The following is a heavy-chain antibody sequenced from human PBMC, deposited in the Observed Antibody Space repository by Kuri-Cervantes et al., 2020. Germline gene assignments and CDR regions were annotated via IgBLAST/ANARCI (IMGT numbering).Heavy chain of an antibody. Sequence: GESLKISCAASGFTFSSYGMHWVRQAPGKGLEWVAVIWYDGSNKYYADSVKGRFTISRDNAKNSLYLQMNSLRDEDTAVYYCARVDDYVWGSYQGYYGMDVWGQGTTVTVSS. CDR3: ARVDDYVWGSYQGYYGMDV. V-gene: IGHV3-33*01. D-gene: IGHD3-16*02. CDR1: GFTFSSYG. CDR2: IWYDGSNK. J-gene: IGHJ6*02.